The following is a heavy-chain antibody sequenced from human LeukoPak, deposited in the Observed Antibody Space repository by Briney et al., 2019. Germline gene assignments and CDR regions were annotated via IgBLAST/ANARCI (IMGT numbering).Heavy chain of an antibody. D-gene: IGHD2-15*01. CDR1: GFTFSSYG. J-gene: IGHJ3*02. Sequence: GGSLRLSCAASGFTFSSYGMHWVRQAPGKGLEWVAFIRYDGSNKYYADSVKGRFTISRDNSKNTLYLQMSSLRAEDTAVYYCAGGLRPRINAFDIWGQGTMVTVSS. V-gene: IGHV3-30*02. CDR3: AGGLRPRINAFDI. CDR2: IRYDGSNK.